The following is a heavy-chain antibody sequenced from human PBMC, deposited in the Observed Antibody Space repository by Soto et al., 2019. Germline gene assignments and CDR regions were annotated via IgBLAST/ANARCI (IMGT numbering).Heavy chain of an antibody. J-gene: IGHJ4*02. CDR3: AKFAAGAGYSGYDWDLLFDY. CDR1: GFTFSSYA. D-gene: IGHD5-12*01. CDR2: ISGSGGST. V-gene: IGHV3-23*01. Sequence: EVQLLESGGGLVQPGGSLRLSCAASGFTFSSYAMSWVRQAPGKGLEWVSAISGSGGSTYYADSVKGRFTISRDNSKNTLYLQMNSLRAEDTAVYYCAKFAAGAGYSGYDWDLLFDYWCQGTLVTVSS.